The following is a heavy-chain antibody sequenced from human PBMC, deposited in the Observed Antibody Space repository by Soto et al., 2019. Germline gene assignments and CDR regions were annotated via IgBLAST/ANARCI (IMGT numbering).Heavy chain of an antibody. Sequence: GGSLRLSSAASGFTFSSYAMHWVRQAPVKGLEWVAVISYDGSNKYYADSVKGRFTISRDKSKNTLYLQMNSLRAEYTAVYYSARDAVEQQLDVNWSDPWSQGTLVPVCS. D-gene: IGHD6-13*01. J-gene: IGHJ5*02. CDR2: ISYDGSNK. V-gene: IGHV3-30-3*01. CDR3: ARDAVEQQLDVNWSDP. CDR1: GFTFSSYA.